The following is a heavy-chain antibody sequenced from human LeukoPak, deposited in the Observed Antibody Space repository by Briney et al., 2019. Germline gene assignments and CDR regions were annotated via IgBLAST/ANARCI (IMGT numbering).Heavy chain of an antibody. J-gene: IGHJ4*02. CDR3: AKDGVGATSLDC. CDR1: GFTFSRYG. CDR2: ILHDGSYE. V-gene: IGHV3-33*06. Sequence: PGRSLRLSCAASGFTFSRYGMHWVRQAPGKGLEWVAVILHDGSYEYYADSVKGRFTISRDSSKNTLYLQMNSLRAEDTAVYYCAKDGVGATSLDCWGQGTLVTVSS. D-gene: IGHD1-26*01.